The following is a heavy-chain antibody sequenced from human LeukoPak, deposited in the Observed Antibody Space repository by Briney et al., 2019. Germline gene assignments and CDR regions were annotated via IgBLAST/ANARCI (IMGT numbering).Heavy chain of an antibody. CDR1: GFTFRDFA. J-gene: IGHJ4*02. Sequence: PGGSLRLSCAASGFTFRDFAMSWVRQTPGEGLQWVSAISSNGGSTYYADSVKGRFTVSRDMSTNTLYLQMNSLRAGDTAVYYCAKVAHSGSYGLFDSWGQGALVTVSS. V-gene: IGHV3-23*01. CDR3: AKVAHSGSYGLFDS. CDR2: ISSNGGST. D-gene: IGHD1-26*01.